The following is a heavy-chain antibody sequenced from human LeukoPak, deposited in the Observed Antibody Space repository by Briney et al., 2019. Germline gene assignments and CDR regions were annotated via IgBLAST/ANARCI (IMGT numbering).Heavy chain of an antibody. V-gene: IGHV3-23*01. CDR2: ISSSDGTT. J-gene: IGHJ4*02. CDR3: AKHRRCAYAYQFDY. D-gene: IGHD5-12*01. Sequence: GGSLRLSCAASGFTFSSYAMSWVRQAPGKGLEWVSGISSSDGTTYYTDSVKGGFTISRDTSKNTLYLQMHSLRAEDTAVYFCAKHRRCAYAYQFDYWGQGTLVTVSS. CDR1: GFTFSSYA.